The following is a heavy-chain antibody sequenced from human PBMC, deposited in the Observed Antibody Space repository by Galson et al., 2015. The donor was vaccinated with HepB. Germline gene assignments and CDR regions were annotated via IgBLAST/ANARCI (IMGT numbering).Heavy chain of an antibody. J-gene: IGHJ4*02. CDR3: AREVDIAAAGTRGRYFDY. Sequence: TLSLTCTVSGGSISSGGYYWSWIRQHPGKGLEWIGYIYYSGSTYYNPSLKSRVTISVDTSKNQFSLKLSSVTAADTAVYYCAREVDIAAAGTRGRYFDYWGQGTLVTVSS. D-gene: IGHD6-13*01. CDR2: IYYSGST. CDR1: GGSISSGGYY. V-gene: IGHV4-31*03.